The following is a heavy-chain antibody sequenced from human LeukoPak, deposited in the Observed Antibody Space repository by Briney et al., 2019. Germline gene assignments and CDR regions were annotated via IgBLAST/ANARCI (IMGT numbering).Heavy chain of an antibody. CDR3: ARDSGTTGEVKFDP. J-gene: IGHJ5*02. CDR2: IYITGDT. V-gene: IGHV4-4*07. CDR1: GGSVTSYY. D-gene: IGHD3-10*01. Sequence: SETLSLTCTVSGGSVTSYYWSWIRQSAGKGLEWIGRIYITGDTTYNPSLKSRVTMSLDTSKNQFPLKLSSVTAADTAVYYCARDSGTTGEVKFDPWGQGTLVTVSS.